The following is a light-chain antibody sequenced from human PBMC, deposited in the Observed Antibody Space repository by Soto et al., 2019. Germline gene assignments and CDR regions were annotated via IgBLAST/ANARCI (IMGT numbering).Light chain of an antibody. J-gene: IGKJ5*01. V-gene: IGKV3-20*01. CDR1: QYVSSSF. Sequence: EIELTHSPGTLSLCPGERATLSCRASQYVSSSFLAWIQQKPGLAPRLLIYGASSRATGIPDRFSGSESGTDFTLTISRLEPEDFAVYYCQQDAGTPTFGQGTRLEIK. CDR3: QQDAGTPT. CDR2: GAS.